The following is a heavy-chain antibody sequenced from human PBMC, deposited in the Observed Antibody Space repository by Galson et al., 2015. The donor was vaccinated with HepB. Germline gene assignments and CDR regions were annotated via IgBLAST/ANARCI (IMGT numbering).Heavy chain of an antibody. Sequence: SVKVSCKASGGTFSSYAISWVRQAPGQGLEWMGGIIPIFGIANYAQKFQGRVTITADESTSTAYMELSSLRSEDTAVYYCAGEHIVVVTAIRYYYGMDVWGQGTTVTVSS. J-gene: IGHJ6*02. D-gene: IGHD2-21*02. CDR1: GGTFSSYA. CDR3: AGEHIVVVTAIRYYYGMDV. V-gene: IGHV1-69*13. CDR2: IIPIFGIA.